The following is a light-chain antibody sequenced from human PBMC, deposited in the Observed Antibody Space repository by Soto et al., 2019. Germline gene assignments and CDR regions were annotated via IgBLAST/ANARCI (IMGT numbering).Light chain of an antibody. Sequence: EIVMTQSPATLSVSPGERATLSCRASQSVNSNLAWYQQKPGQAPRLLIYGASSRATGIPARLSGSGSGTEFNLTISSLQPEDFATYYCQQSYSTPGTFGQGTKVDIK. J-gene: IGKJ1*01. CDR3: QQSYSTPGT. V-gene: IGKV3-15*01. CDR2: GAS. CDR1: QSVNSN.